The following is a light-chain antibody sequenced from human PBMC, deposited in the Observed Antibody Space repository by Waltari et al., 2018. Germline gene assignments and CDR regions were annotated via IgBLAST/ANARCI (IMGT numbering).Light chain of an antibody. Sequence: QSVLTQPPSASGTPGQRVTISCSGGRSNIGNNYVFWYQQFPETAPKLLIYRIYARPTGVPDRFSGSKSGASASLAISGLRSEDEADYYCAAWDDSLSVWVFGGGTKLTVL. CDR1: RSNIGNNY. CDR2: RIY. V-gene: IGLV1-47*01. CDR3: AAWDDSLSVWV. J-gene: IGLJ3*02.